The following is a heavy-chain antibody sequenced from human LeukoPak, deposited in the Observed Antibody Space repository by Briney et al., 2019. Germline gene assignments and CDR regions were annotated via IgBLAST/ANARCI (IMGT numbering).Heavy chain of an antibody. CDR3: ARAPSEIGGYYPEYFRH. D-gene: IGHD3-22*01. J-gene: IGHJ1*01. CDR2: IKSDGGT. Sequence: GGSLRLSCAASGFTFSRYWMHWVRQAPGKGLVWVSRIKSDGGTNYADSVKGRFTISRDNAKNAVSLQMNSLRAEDTGVYYCARAPSEIGGYYPEYFRHWGQGTRVTVSS. V-gene: IGHV3-74*01. CDR1: GFTFSRYW.